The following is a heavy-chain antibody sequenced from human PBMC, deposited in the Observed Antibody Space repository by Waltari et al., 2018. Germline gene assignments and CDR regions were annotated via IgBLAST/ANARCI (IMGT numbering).Heavy chain of an antibody. CDR2: IYYSGST. J-gene: IGHJ2*01. D-gene: IGHD1-26*01. CDR1: GGSISSYY. CDR3: AREAPEGGGSFRYFDL. Sequence: QVQLQESGSGLVKPSETLSLTCTVSGGSISSYYWSWIRQPPGKGLEWIGYIYYSGSTNSTPSLKGRVTISVDTSKNQFARKLSSLTAADPAVYYGAREAPEGGGSFRYFDLWGRGTLVTVSS. V-gene: IGHV4-59*01.